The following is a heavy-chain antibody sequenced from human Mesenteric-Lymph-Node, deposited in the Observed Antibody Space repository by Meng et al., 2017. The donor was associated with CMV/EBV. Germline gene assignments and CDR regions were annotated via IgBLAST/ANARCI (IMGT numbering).Heavy chain of an antibody. Sequence: ALGITLSDYYISWIRQAPGKGLEWVSYISSSGSTIYYADSVKGRFTISRDNAKNSLYLQVNSLRAEDTAGDYCARRTGGYWYFDLWGRGNPVTRLL. CDR1: GITLSDYY. CDR3: ARRTGGYWYFDL. D-gene: IGHD7-27*01. CDR2: ISSSGSTI. J-gene: IGHJ2*01. V-gene: IGHV3-11*01.